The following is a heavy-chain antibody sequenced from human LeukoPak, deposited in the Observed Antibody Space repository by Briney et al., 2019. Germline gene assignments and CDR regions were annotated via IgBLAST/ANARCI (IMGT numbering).Heavy chain of an antibody. J-gene: IGHJ6*02. Sequence: ASVKVSCKASGYTFTSYDINWVRQATGQGLEWVGWINTNTGNPTYAQGFTGRFVFSLDASVSTAYLQISSLKAEDTAVYYCAREAHAEDRRYSMDVWGQGTTVTVSS. CDR1: GYTFTSYD. V-gene: IGHV7-4-1*02. D-gene: IGHD2-15*01. CDR2: INTNTGNP. CDR3: AREAHAEDRRYSMDV.